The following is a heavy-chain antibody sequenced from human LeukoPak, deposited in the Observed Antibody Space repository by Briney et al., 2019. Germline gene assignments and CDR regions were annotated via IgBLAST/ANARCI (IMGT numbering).Heavy chain of an antibody. J-gene: IGHJ5*02. Sequence: GGSLRLSCAASGFTFSTYATSWVRQAPGKGLEWVSQITGSGSRTYYADSVKGRFTISRDESKKMLYLQMDSLRAQDTAVYYCAKATGYDYGSWFDPWGQGTLVTVSS. CDR3: AKATGYDYGSWFDP. V-gene: IGHV3-23*01. CDR1: GFTFSTYA. CDR2: ITGSGSRT. D-gene: IGHD5-12*01.